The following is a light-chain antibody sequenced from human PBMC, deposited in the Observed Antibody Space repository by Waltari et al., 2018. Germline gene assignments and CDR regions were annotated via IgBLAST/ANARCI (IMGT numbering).Light chain of an antibody. CDR2: DGP. Sequence: QSALTQPASVSGSPGQSITISCTGSSTDLGSSTLVSWYQHHPDNAPKLLIYDGPERPAGIYHRCSDARSGNTASLTISTLQAEDEADYYCFSYADGRSLVFGGGTKLTVL. V-gene: IGLV2-23*01. CDR3: FSYADGRSLV. J-gene: IGLJ2*01. CDR1: STDLGSSTL.